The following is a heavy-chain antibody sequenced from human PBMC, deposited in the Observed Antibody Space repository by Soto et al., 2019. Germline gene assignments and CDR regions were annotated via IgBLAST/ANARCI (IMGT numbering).Heavy chain of an antibody. CDR2: INHSGST. V-gene: IGHV4-34*01. Sequence: SETLSLTCAVYGGSFSGYYWSWIRQPPGKGLEWIGEINHSGSTNYNPSLKSRVTISVDTSKNQFSLKLSSVTAADTAVYYCARGGQYNWKLNWFDPWGHGTLVTVSS. J-gene: IGHJ5*02. D-gene: IGHD1-20*01. CDR3: ARGGQYNWKLNWFDP. CDR1: GGSFSGYY.